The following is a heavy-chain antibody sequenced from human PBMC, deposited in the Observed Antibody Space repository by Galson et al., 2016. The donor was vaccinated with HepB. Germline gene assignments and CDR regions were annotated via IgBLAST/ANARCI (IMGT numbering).Heavy chain of an antibody. Sequence: QSGAEVKKPGASVKVSCEASGYTFTSRGISWVRQAPGQGLEWMGWISAYDGHTNYGQKLQDRLTMTTDTSTSTAYMELRSLRSDDTAVYYCARDQAPLPGDYWGQGTLVTVSS. V-gene: IGHV1-18*01. CDR1: GYTFTSRG. D-gene: IGHD2-15*01. CDR2: ISAYDGHT. CDR3: ARDQAPLPGDY. J-gene: IGHJ4*02.